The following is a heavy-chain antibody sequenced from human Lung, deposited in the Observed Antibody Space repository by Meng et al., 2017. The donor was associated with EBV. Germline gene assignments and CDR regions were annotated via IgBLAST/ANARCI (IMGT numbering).Heavy chain of an antibody. Sequence: EVRLVESGGVVVQPGGSLRLSCVASGFTFDEYTIHWVRQAPGKGLEWVSLISWDGGITYYGDSMRGRFTVSRDNNKKSLYLQMNSLRPEDTAFYYCAIDIGGKSTWGQGTLVTVSS. J-gene: IGHJ4*02. V-gene: IGHV3-43*01. CDR2: ISWDGGIT. CDR3: AIDIGGKST. D-gene: IGHD3-16*01. CDR1: GFTFDEYT.